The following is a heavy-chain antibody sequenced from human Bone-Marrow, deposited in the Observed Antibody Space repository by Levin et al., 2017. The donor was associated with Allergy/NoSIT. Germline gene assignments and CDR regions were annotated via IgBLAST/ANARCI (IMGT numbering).Heavy chain of an antibody. CDR1: GFTFSTYW. V-gene: IGHV3-74*01. Sequence: GGSLRLSCAASGFTFSTYWMHWVRQAPGKGLVWVSRIQSNGKTNYADSVKGRFTISRDNAKNTLYLQMNSLTVEDTAVYYCARDRFYSDSGSNVSWFDPWGQGTLVTVSS. J-gene: IGHJ5*02. CDR2: IQSNGKT. D-gene: IGHD3-10*01. CDR3: ARDRFYSDSGSNVSWFDP.